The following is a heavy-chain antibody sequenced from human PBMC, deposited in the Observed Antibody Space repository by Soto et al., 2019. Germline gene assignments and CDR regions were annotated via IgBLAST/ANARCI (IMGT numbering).Heavy chain of an antibody. D-gene: IGHD2-2*01. Sequence: SETLSLTCTVSGGPISSSSYYWGWIRQPPGKGLEWIGSIYYSGSTYYNPSLKSRVTISVDTSKNQFSLKLSSVTAADTAVYYCARHSDIVVVPAAMGGYHGMDVWGQGTTVNVSS. CDR1: GGPISSSSYY. J-gene: IGHJ6*02. V-gene: IGHV4-39*01. CDR3: ARHSDIVVVPAAMGGYHGMDV. CDR2: IYYSGST.